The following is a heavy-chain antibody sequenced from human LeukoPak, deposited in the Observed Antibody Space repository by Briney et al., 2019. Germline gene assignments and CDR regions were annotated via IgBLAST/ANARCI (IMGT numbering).Heavy chain of an antibody. J-gene: IGHJ4*02. CDR1: GYTFTNYY. CDR2: INPSSGST. Sequence: GASVKVSCKASGYTFTNYYIHWVRQAPGQGLEWMGIINPSSGSTRCAQKFQGRVTMTRNTSISTAYMELSSLRSDDTAVYYCARGPPNWGYDYWGPGTLVTVSS. D-gene: IGHD7-27*01. V-gene: IGHV1-46*01. CDR3: ARGPPNWGYDY.